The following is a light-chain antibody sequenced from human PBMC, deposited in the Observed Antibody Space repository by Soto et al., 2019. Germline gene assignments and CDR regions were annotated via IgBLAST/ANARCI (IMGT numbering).Light chain of an antibody. J-gene: IGKJ1*01. V-gene: IGKV3-11*01. CDR3: QPRSNWPWT. CDR1: QSVSSF. Sequence: EIVLTQSPATLSLSPGERATLSCRASQSVSSFLVWYQQKPGQAPRLLISDASNRATGIPGRFSGSGSGTDFSLTISGLEPEDCAVYYCQPRSNWPWTFGQGTKVEIK. CDR2: DAS.